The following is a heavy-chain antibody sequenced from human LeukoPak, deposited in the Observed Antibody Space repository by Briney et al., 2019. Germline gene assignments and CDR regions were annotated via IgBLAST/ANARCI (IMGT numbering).Heavy chain of an antibody. CDR2: IRGSDGGP. J-gene: IGHJ3*01. CDR3: AKGRSHSNYDVFDV. D-gene: IGHD5-24*01. CDR1: GFTFSSYA. V-gene: IGHV3-23*01. Sequence: PGGSLRLSCAASGFTFSSYAMSWVCQSPGKGLEWVSSIRGSDGGPYYADSVKGRFTISRDNSKNTLYLQLNNLRAEDTAVYYCAKGRSHSNYDVFDVWGQGTLVTVTS.